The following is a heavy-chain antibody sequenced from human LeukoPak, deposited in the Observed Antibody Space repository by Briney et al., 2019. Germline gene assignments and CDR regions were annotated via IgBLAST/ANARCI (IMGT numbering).Heavy chain of an antibody. J-gene: IGHJ4*02. D-gene: IGHD5-18*01. CDR3: TTIKRGNIFGYFDF. V-gene: IGHV4-59*11. Sequence: SETLSLTCTVSGGSMTTHHWNWIRQTPGKGLEWIGYVFDSGRTKENPSLKSRVTLSADTSKNQLSLRLSSVSAADTAVYYCTTIKRGNIFGYFDFWGQGILVTVSS. CDR2: VFDSGRT. CDR1: GGSMTTHH.